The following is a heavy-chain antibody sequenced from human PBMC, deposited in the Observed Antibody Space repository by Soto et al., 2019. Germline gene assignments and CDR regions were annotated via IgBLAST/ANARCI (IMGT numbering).Heavy chain of an antibody. CDR1: GFTFSNAW. J-gene: IGHJ4*02. Sequence: GSLRLSCAASGFTFSNAWMNWVRQAPGKGLEWVGRIKSKTDGGTTDYAAPVKGRFTISRDDSKNTLYLQMNSLKTEDTAVYYCTTDENYDILTGPDYWGQGTLVTVSS. CDR3: TTDENYDILTGPDY. D-gene: IGHD3-9*01. CDR2: IKSKTDGGTT. V-gene: IGHV3-15*07.